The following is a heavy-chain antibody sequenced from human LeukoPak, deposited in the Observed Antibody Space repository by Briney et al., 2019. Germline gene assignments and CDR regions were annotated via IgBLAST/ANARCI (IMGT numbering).Heavy chain of an antibody. CDR2: IYHSGST. Sequence: SETLSLTCAVYGGSFSGYYWSWIRQPPGKGLEWIGEIYHSGSTNYNPSLKSRVTISVDKSKNQFSLKLSSVTAADTAVYYCARKTARRTSDYWGQGTLVTVSS. CDR3: ARKTARRTSDY. D-gene: IGHD6-6*01. CDR1: GGSFSGYY. J-gene: IGHJ4*02. V-gene: IGHV4-34*01.